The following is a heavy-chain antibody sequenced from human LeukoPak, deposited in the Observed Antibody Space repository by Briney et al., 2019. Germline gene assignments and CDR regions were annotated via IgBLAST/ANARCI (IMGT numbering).Heavy chain of an antibody. D-gene: IGHD3-10*01. Sequence: ASVKVSCKASGYTFTGYYMHWVRQAPGQGLEWMGWINPNSGGTNYAQKFQGRVTMTRDTSISTAYMELSRLRSDDTAVYYCARDDMARGVIIIFDYWGQGTLVTVSS. J-gene: IGHJ4*02. CDR3: ARDDMARGVIIIFDY. CDR1: GYTFTGYY. V-gene: IGHV1-2*02. CDR2: INPNSGGT.